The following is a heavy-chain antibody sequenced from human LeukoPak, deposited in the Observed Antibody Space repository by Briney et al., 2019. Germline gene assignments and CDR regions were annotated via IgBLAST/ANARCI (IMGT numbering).Heavy chain of an antibody. CDR3: ASWSSSSGGGAY. D-gene: IGHD6-6*01. J-gene: IGHJ4*02. CDR1: GFTFSNFA. Sequence: PGRSLRLSCAASGFTFSNFAMHWVRQAPGKGLEWVAVISHDGTNKYYIDSVKGRFTISRDNAKNSLYLQMNSLRAEDTAVYYCASWSSSSGGGAYWGQGTLVTVSS. V-gene: IGHV3-30-3*01. CDR2: ISHDGTNK.